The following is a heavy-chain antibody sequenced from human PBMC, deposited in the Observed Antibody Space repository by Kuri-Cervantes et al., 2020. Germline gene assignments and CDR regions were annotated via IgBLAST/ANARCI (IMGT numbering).Heavy chain of an antibody. CDR2: ISSSGSTI. CDR1: GFTFSDYY. CDR3: AKFGTTGRYGMDV. J-gene: IGHJ6*02. D-gene: IGHD1-7*01. V-gene: IGHV3-11*04. Sequence: GGSLRLSCAASGFTFSDYYMSWIRQAPGKGLEWVSYISSSGSTIYYADSVKGRFTISRDNAENSLYLQMNSLRAEDTAVYYCAKFGTTGRYGMDVWGQGTTVTVSS.